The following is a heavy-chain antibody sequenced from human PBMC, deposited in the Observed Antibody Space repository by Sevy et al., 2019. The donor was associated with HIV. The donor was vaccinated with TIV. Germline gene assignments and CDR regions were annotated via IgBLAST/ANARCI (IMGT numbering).Heavy chain of an antibody. J-gene: IGHJ6*02. CDR3: STDPIIVLLVTDGMDV. CDR2: IKSKSDGGTT. Sequence: GGSLRLSCAASGFTFSYAWMSWVRQAPGKGLEWVGRIKSKSDGGTTDYAAPVKGRFTISRDDSKNTLYLQMKNLKTADTADFYCSTDPIIVLLVTDGMDVWGQGTTVTVSS. V-gene: IGHV3-15*01. D-gene: IGHD2-8*02. CDR1: GFTFSYAW.